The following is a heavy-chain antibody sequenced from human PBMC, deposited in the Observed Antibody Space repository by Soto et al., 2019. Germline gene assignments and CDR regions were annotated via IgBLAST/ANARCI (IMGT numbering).Heavy chain of an antibody. CDR3: ARCVFLTRIGFYIDY. D-gene: IGHD3-9*01. V-gene: IGHV5-51*01. CDR1: GYTFTNYW. Sequence: HGESLKISCQGSGYTFTNYWIGWVRQRPGKGLEWMGIVYPSDSDARYTPSFQGRVTISADKSIKTAYLHWSRLEASDTAIYYCARCVFLTRIGFYIDYWGLGTLVTVSS. CDR2: VYPSDSDA. J-gene: IGHJ4*02.